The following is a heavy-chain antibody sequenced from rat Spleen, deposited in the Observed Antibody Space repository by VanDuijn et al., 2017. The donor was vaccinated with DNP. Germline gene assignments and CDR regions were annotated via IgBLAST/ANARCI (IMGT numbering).Heavy chain of an antibody. J-gene: IGHJ2*01. D-gene: IGHD1-10*01. V-gene: IGHV5-22*01. CDR2: ISYEGSNS. Sequence: EVQLVQSGGGLVQPGRTLKISCAASGFTFSDYYMAWVRQAPKKGLEWVASISYEGSNSYYGDSVKGRFTISRDNAYSALYLQMNSLKSEDTATYFCTREQHYHFDYWGQGVMVTVSS. CDR3: TREQHYHFDY. CDR1: GFTFSDYY.